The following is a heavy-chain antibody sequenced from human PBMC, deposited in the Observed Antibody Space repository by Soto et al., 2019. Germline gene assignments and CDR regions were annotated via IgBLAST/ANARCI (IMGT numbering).Heavy chain of an antibody. CDR1: GFTVSSNY. CDR3: ARDGGFDYYDSSGSIK. CDR2: IYSGGST. J-gene: IGHJ4*02. V-gene: IGHV3-53*01. Sequence: GGSLRLSCAASGFTVSSNYMSWVRQAPGKGLEWVSVIYSGGSTYYADSVKGRFTISRDNSKNTLYLQMNSLRAEDTAVYYCARDGGFDYYDSSGSIKWGQRTLVTVSS. D-gene: IGHD3-22*01.